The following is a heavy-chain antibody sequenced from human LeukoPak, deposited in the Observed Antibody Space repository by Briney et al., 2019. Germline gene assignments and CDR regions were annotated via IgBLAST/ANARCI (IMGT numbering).Heavy chain of an antibody. V-gene: IGHV1-18*01. CDR3: ARDEQWLVRGEFDY. CDR1: GYTFTSYG. Sequence: ASVKVSCKASGYTFTSYGINWVRQAPGQGLEWMGWISAYNGNTNYAQKLQGRVTMTRDTSISTAYMELSRLRSDDTAVYYCARDEQWLVRGEFDYWGQGTLVTVSS. D-gene: IGHD6-19*01. CDR2: ISAYNGNT. J-gene: IGHJ4*02.